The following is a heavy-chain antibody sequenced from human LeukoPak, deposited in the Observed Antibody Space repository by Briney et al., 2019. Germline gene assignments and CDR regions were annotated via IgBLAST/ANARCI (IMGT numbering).Heavy chain of an antibody. D-gene: IGHD6-13*01. CDR1: GFTFNIFG. V-gene: IGHV3-33*06. Sequence: GRSLRLSCAASGFTFNIFGMHWVRQVPGNGLEWLAVLWADGNTAHYADSVKGRFTISRDSSENTLYLQMNSLRSEDTAVYYCVKESAADATFHFDYWGQGTLVTVSS. CDR3: VKESAADATFHFDY. CDR2: LWADGNTA. J-gene: IGHJ4*02.